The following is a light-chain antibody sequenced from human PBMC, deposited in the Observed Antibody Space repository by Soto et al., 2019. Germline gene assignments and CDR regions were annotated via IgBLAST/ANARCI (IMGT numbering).Light chain of an antibody. CDR1: QNVGNN. J-gene: IGKJ2*02. V-gene: IGKV3-11*01. CDR2: AAS. Sequence: VLTQSPATLSLSPGESATLSCRASQNVGNNLAWYQQKSGQAPRLLIYAASDRATGVPARFSGRMSGTDFTLAISSLEPEDFATYFCQQRSRWPRGTFGWGTKLE. CDR3: QQRSRWPRGT.